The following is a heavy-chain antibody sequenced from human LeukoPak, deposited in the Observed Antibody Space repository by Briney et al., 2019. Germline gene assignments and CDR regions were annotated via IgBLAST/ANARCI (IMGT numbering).Heavy chain of an antibody. Sequence: GGSLRLSCAASGLTFSSYAMSWVRQAPGKGLEWASAISGSGGSTYYADSVKGRFTISRDNSKNTLYLQMNSLRAEDTAVYYCAKDRNGQTYFYDSSSFDYWGQGTLVTVPS. V-gene: IGHV3-23*01. J-gene: IGHJ4*02. CDR2: ISGSGGST. D-gene: IGHD3-22*01. CDR1: GLTFSSYA. CDR3: AKDRNGQTYFYDSSSFDY.